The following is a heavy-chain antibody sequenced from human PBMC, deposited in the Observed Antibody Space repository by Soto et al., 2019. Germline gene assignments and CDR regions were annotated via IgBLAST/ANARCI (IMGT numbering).Heavy chain of an antibody. CDR3: ARCSDGDSVGYYYYAMDV. Sequence: PSETLSLTCTVSGASVSSGSYNWCWIRQPPGKGLEWIGYAYYSGSTNYNPSLKSRVTISLDTSKHQFSLKLNSVTAADTAVYYCARCSDGDSVGYYYYAMDVWGQGTAVTVPS. CDR1: GASVSSGSYN. D-gene: IGHD4-17*01. V-gene: IGHV4-61*01. CDR2: AYYSGST. J-gene: IGHJ6*02.